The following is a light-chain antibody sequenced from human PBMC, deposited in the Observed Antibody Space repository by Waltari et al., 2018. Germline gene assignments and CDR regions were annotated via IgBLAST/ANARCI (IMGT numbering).Light chain of an antibody. J-gene: IGKJ4*01. CDR2: DVF. CDR3: QQRRSWPLT. V-gene: IGKV3-11*01. Sequence: EIVLTQSPATLSLSPGDRATLSCRASQSVYSYLGWYQQKPGQAPRLLIYDVFNRATGIPARFSGSGSGTDFTLTISSLEPEVFAVYYCQQRRSWPLTFGGGTKVEIK. CDR1: QSVYSY.